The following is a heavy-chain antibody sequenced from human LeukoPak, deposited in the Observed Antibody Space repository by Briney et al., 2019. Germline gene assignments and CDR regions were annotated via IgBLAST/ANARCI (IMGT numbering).Heavy chain of an antibody. V-gene: IGHV3-33*01. D-gene: IGHD4-17*01. Sequence: QPGGSLRLSCAASGFTFSNYGMHWVRQAPGKGLEWVAVIWYDGSKKYYTDSVKGRFTISRDNSKNTLYLQMNSLRAEDTAVYYCARDLTYGDPGGWGQGTLVTVSS. CDR3: ARDLTYGDPGG. J-gene: IGHJ4*02. CDR2: IWYDGSKK. CDR1: GFTFSNYG.